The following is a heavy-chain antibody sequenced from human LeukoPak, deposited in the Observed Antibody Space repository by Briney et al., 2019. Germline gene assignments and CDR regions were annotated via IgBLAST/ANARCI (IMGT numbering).Heavy chain of an antibody. CDR3: TRGGYGGPRVAFDY. CDR2: FIPILGTA. CDR1: GVTFNDYA. D-gene: IGHD1-1*01. Sequence: GASVKVSCKASGVTFNDYALNWVRQAPGQGLEWMGVFIPILGTANSTQKFRDRVTITADISTNTAYMELSSLRSEDTAVYYCTRGGYGGPRVAFDYWGQGTLVTVSS. J-gene: IGHJ4*02. V-gene: IGHV1-69*10.